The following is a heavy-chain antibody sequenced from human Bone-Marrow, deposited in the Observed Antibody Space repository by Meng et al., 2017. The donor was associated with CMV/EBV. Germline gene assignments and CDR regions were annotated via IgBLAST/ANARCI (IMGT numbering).Heavy chain of an antibody. CDR2: ISWNGNII. CDR1: GFSFDDYA. D-gene: IGHD3-16*01. V-gene: IGHV3-9*01. Sequence: GGSLRLSCAASGFSFDDYAMHWVRLTPGKGLEWVSGISWNGNIIDYADSVKGRFTVSRDNAKNTLYLQLSDLKPEDTALYYCAKVLTFTGPFDYWGPGTLVTVSS. CDR3: AKVLTFTGPFDY. J-gene: IGHJ4*02.